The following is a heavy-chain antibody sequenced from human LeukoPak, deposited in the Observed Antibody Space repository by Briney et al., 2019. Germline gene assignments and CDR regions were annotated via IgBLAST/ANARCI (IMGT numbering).Heavy chain of an antibody. Sequence: ASVKVSCKASGGTFSSYAISWVRQAPGQGLEWMGGFDPEDGETIYAQKFQGRVTMTEDTSTDTAYMELSSLRSEDTAVYYCATGSFGLVVVTPPDYWGQGTLVTVSS. V-gene: IGHV1-24*01. CDR2: FDPEDGET. D-gene: IGHD3-22*01. CDR1: GGTFSSYA. J-gene: IGHJ4*02. CDR3: ATGSFGLVVVTPPDY.